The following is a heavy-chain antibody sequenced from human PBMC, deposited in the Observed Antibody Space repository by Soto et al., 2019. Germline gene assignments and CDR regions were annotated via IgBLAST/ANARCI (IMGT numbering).Heavy chain of an antibody. CDR1: GFTFSSYA. Sequence: EVQLLESGGGLVQPGWSLRLSCAASGFTFSSYAMSWVRQAPGKGLEWVSTISGGGDGTYYADSVKGRFTISRDNSRNPVYLQMNSLRAEDTTVYYCAKKGLGSLTTYCSGGACHYAFEIRGQGTMVTVSS. J-gene: IGHJ3*02. V-gene: IGHV3-23*01. CDR3: AKKGLGSLTTYCSGGACHYAFEI. CDR2: ISGGGDGT. D-gene: IGHD2-15*01.